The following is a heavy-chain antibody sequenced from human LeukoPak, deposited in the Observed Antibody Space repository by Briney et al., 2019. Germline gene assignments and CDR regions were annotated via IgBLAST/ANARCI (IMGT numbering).Heavy chain of an antibody. CDR2: IYYSGST. D-gene: IGHD4-17*01. V-gene: IGHV4-39*07. Sequence: SETLSLTCTVSGGSISSSSYYWGWIRQPPGKGLEWIGSIYYSGSTYYNPSLKSRVTISVDTSKNQFSLKLSSVTAADTAVYYCARMGNPATVTADYWGQGTLVTVSS. CDR1: GGSISSSSYY. CDR3: ARMGNPATVTADY. J-gene: IGHJ4*02.